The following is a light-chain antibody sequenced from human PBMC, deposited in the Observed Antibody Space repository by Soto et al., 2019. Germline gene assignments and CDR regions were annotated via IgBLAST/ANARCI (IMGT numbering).Light chain of an antibody. J-gene: IGLJ3*02. CDR3: QSYDSSLSGV. CDR1: SSNIGAGYD. CDR2: GNS. V-gene: IGLV1-40*01. Sequence: QSVLTQPPSVSGAAGQRVTISCTGSSSNIGAGYDVHWYQQLPGTVPKLLIYGNSNRPSGVPDRFSGSKSGTSASLAITGLQAEDEADYYCQSYDSSLSGVFGGGTKVTVL.